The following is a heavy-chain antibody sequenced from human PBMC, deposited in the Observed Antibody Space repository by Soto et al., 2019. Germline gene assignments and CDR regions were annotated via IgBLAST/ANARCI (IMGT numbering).Heavy chain of an antibody. Sequence: PGGSLRLSCAASGFTFSSYAMSWVRQAPGKGLEWVSAISGSGGSTYYADSVKGRFTISRDNSKNTLYLQMNSLRAEDTAVYYCAKEGVFWSGYYKAYYYYGMDVWGQGTTVTVSS. D-gene: IGHD3-3*01. V-gene: IGHV3-23*01. CDR3: AKEGVFWSGYYKAYYYYGMDV. CDR2: ISGSGGST. CDR1: GFTFSSYA. J-gene: IGHJ6*02.